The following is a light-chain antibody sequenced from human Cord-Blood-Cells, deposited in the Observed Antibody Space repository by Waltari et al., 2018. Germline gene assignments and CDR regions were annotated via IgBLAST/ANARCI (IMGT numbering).Light chain of an antibody. V-gene: IGKV3-11*01. J-gene: IGKJ4*02. Sequence: EIVLTQSPATLSLSPGERATLSDRASQSVRRYSAWYQQKPGQAPRRLIYDASNSGTGMPPRFSGSGSWTDLTLTICSLEPEDFAVDYCQQPSNWAPLTFGDGTKVEIK. CDR1: QSVRRY. CDR3: QQPSNWAPLT. CDR2: DAS.